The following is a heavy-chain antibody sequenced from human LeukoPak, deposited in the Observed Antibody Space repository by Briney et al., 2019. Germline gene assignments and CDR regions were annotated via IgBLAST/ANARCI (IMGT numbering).Heavy chain of an antibody. J-gene: IGHJ4*02. CDR1: GYSFTTYW. CDR3: ARRGSGVDY. Sequence: GESLKVSCKGSGYSFTTYWIGWVRQTPGKGQEWMGIIYPGDSDTRYSPSFQGQVSISADKSISTAYLQWSSLKASDSAIYYCARRGSGVDYWGQGTLVTVSS. CDR2: IYPGDSDT. D-gene: IGHD3-10*01. V-gene: IGHV5-51*01.